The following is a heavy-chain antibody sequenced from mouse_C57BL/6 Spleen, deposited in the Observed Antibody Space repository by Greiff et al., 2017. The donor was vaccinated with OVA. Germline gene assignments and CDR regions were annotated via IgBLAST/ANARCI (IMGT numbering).Heavy chain of an antibody. J-gene: IGHJ1*03. CDR2: ISSGGSYT. V-gene: IGHV5-6*01. Sequence: EVQLVESGGDLVKPGGSLKLSCAASGFTFSSYGMSWVRQTPDKRLEWVATISSGGSYTYYPDSVKGRFTISRDNAKNTLYLQMSSLKSEDTAMYYCARRGDSSGYGYFDVWGTGTTVTVSS. CDR1: GFTFSSYG. CDR3: ARRGDSSGYGYFDV. D-gene: IGHD3-2*02.